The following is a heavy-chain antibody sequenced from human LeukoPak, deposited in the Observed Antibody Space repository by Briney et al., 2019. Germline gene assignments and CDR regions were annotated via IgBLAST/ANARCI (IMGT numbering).Heavy chain of an antibody. D-gene: IGHD3-10*01. CDR2: IWDDGSNK. Sequence: PGGSLRLSCAASGFTFSSYGMHWVRQAPGKGLEWVAVIWDDGSNKYYADSVKGRFTISRDNSKNTLYLQVNSLRAEDTAVYYCARDGNFGYDAFDMWGQGTMVTVSS. CDR1: GFTFSSYG. V-gene: IGHV3-33*01. J-gene: IGHJ3*02. CDR3: ARDGNFGYDAFDM.